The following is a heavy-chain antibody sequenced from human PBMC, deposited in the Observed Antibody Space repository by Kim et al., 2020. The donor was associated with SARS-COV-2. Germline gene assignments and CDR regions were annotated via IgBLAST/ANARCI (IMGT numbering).Heavy chain of an antibody. Sequence: SETLSLTCTVSGGSISSYYWSWIRQPPGKGLEWIGYIYYSGSTNYNPSLKSRVTISVDTSKNQFSLKLSSVTAADTAVYYCARVIMVGGSGGIDYYYYGMDVWGQGTTVTVSS. D-gene: IGHD3-10*01. CDR2: IYYSGST. CDR1: GGSISSYY. V-gene: IGHV4-59*13. CDR3: ARVIMVGGSGGIDYYYYGMDV. J-gene: IGHJ6*02.